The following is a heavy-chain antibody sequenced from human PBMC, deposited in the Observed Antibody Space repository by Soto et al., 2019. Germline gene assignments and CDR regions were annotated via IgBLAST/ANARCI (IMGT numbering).Heavy chain of an antibody. J-gene: IGHJ4*02. Sequence: SETLSLTCTVSGGSISSSSYYWGWIRQPPGKGLEWIGSIYYSGSTYYNPSLKSRVTISVDTSKNQFSLKLSSVTAADTAVYYCASPPTGIAVAGTRYYFDYWGQGTLVTVSS. V-gene: IGHV4-39*01. CDR2: IYYSGST. D-gene: IGHD6-19*01. CDR1: GGSISSSSYY. CDR3: ASPPTGIAVAGTRYYFDY.